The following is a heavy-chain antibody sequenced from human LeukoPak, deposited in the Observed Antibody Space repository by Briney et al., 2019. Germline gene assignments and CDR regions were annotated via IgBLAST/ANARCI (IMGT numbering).Heavy chain of an antibody. CDR3: ARDRGIVGATIGSYYYYYMDV. Sequence: ASVTVSFKASGGTFSIYAISWVRQAPGQGLEWMGGIIPIFGRANYAQKFQGRVTITTDESTCTAYMELSSLRSEDTAVYYCARDRGIVGATIGSYYYYYMDVWGKGTTVTVSS. CDR1: GGTFSIYA. J-gene: IGHJ6*03. CDR2: IIPIFGRA. V-gene: IGHV1-69*05. D-gene: IGHD1-26*01.